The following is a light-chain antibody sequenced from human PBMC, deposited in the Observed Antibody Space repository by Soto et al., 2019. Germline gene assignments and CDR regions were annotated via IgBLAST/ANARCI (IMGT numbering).Light chain of an antibody. CDR3: QQRSNWPSLT. CDR2: AAS. CDR1: QSVASN. V-gene: IGKV3-11*01. J-gene: IGKJ4*01. Sequence: EMAVTHSPATLSVSPGERATLSCRASQSVASNLAWYQKKPGQTPRLIXYAASNRATGIPARFSGSGSGTDLTLTISSLETEDFAVYYCQQRSNWPSLTFGGGTKVDIK.